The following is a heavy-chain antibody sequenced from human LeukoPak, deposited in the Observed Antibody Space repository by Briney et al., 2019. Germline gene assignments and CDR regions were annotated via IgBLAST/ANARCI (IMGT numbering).Heavy chain of an antibody. D-gene: IGHD1-26*01. CDR3: ARDIAPSAPTTVYSGSPDLDY. J-gene: IGHJ4*02. Sequence: ASVKVSCKASGYTFTSYGTSWVRQAPGQGLEWMGWISAYNGNTNYAQKLQGRVTMTTDTSTSTAYMELRSLRSDDTAVYYCARDIAPSAPTTVYSGSPDLDYWGQGTLVTVSS. V-gene: IGHV1-18*01. CDR2: ISAYNGNT. CDR1: GYTFTSYG.